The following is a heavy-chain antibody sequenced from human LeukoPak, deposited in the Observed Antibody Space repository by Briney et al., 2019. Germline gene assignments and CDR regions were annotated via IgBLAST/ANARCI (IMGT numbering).Heavy chain of an antibody. D-gene: IGHD6-19*01. CDR1: GFTFSSYS. CDR3: ATDLGLGNWFDP. Sequence: PGGSLRLSCAASGFTFSSYSTNWVRQAPGKGLEWVSSISSSSSYIYYADSVKGRFTISRDNAKNSLYLQMNSLRAEDTAVYYCATDLGLGNWFDPWGQGTLVTVSS. V-gene: IGHV3-21*01. CDR2: ISSSSSYI. J-gene: IGHJ5*02.